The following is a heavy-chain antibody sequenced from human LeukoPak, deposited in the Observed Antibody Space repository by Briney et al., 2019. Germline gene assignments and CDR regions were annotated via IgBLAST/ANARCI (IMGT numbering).Heavy chain of an antibody. CDR2: IYHSGST. D-gene: IGHD6-13*01. CDR3: ATSPRIAAAGYGMDV. CDR1: GGSISSSNW. V-gene: IGHV4-4*02. Sequence: MPSETLSLTCAVSGGSISSSNWGSWVRQPPGKGLERIGEIYHSGSTNYNPSLKSRVTISVDKSKNQFSLKLSSVTAADTAVYYCATSPRIAAAGYGMDVWGQGTTVTVSS. J-gene: IGHJ6*02.